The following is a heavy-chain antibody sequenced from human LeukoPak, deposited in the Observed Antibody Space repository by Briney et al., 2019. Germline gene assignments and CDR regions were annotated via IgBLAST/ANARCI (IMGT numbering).Heavy chain of an antibody. J-gene: IGHJ5*02. CDR3: ARDNTRYCSGGSCFSWFDP. D-gene: IGHD2-15*01. Sequence: SETLSLTCTVSGGSIGSYYWSWIRQPPGKGLEWIGYIYYSGSTNYNPSLKSRVTISVDTSKNQFSLKLSSVTAADTAVYYCARDNTRYCSGGSCFSWFDPWGQGTLVTASS. CDR1: GGSIGSYY. CDR2: IYYSGST. V-gene: IGHV4-59*01.